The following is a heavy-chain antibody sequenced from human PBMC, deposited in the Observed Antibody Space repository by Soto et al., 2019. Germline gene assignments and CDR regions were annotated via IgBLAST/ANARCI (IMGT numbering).Heavy chain of an antibody. J-gene: IGHJ4*02. CDR1: GGSISSYY. V-gene: IGHV4-59*01. CDR3: AREGSYSAYNFAHGIQLWSFDF. D-gene: IGHD5-12*01. CDR2: IYYSGST. Sequence: KTSETLSLTCTVSGGSISSYYWSWIRQPPGKGLEWIGYIYYSGSTNYNPSLKSRVTISVDTSKNQFSLKLSSVTAADTAVYYCAREGSYSAYNFAHGIQLWSFDFWGQGALVTVSS.